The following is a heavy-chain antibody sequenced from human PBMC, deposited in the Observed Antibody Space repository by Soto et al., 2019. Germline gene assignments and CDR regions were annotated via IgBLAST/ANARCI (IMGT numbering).Heavy chain of an antibody. CDR1: GYSIISSDFY. CDR2: IFYLGSS. CDR3: ARHSLALRKNNWFDP. J-gene: IGHJ5*02. V-gene: IGHV4-39*01. D-gene: IGHD3-3*02. Sequence: SETLSLTCTVSGYSIISSDFYWGWVRQPPGKGLEWIGSIFYLGSSYYNPSLKSRVTMSVDTSKNQFSLRLRSVTAADTALYFCARHSLALRKNNWFDPWGQGIMVTVSS.